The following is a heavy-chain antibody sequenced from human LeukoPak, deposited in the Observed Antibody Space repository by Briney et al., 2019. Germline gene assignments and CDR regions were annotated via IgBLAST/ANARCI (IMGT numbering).Heavy chain of an antibody. CDR2: INPNSGGT. D-gene: IGHD3-22*01. CDR1: GYTFTGYY. J-gene: IGHJ4*02. V-gene: IGHV1-2*02. Sequence: KVSCKASGYTFTGYYMHWVRQAPGQGLEWMGWINPNSGGTNYAQKFQGRVTMTRDTSISTAYMELSRLRSDDTAVYYCARDRSTYYDSSGGFDYWGQGTLVTVSS. CDR3: ARDRSTYYDSSGGFDY.